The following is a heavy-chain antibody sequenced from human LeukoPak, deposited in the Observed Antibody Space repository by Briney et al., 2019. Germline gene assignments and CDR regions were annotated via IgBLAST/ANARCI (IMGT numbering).Heavy chain of an antibody. CDR3: ARKTVVGSYFDY. Sequence: GGSLRLSCAASGFTVSSNYMSWVRQAPGKGLEWVSIIYSGGNTYYADSVKGRFTISRDNSKNTLYLQMNSLRAEDTAVYYCARKTVVGSYFDYWGQGTPVTVSS. CDR2: IYSGGNT. D-gene: IGHD4-23*01. J-gene: IGHJ4*02. V-gene: IGHV3-53*01. CDR1: GFTVSSNY.